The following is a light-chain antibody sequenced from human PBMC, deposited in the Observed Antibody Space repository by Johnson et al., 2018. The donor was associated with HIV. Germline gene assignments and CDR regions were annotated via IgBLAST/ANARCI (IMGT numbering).Light chain of an antibody. CDR1: SSNIGNNY. CDR2: DNN. J-gene: IGLJ1*01. CDR3: GTWDSGLSAGNV. Sequence: QSVLTQPPSVSAAPGQKVTISCSGSSSNIGNNYVSWYQQLPGTAPKLLIYDNNKRPSGIPDRFSGSKSGTSATLGITGLQTGDEADDYCGTWDSGLSAGNVFGTGTQVTVL. V-gene: IGLV1-51*01.